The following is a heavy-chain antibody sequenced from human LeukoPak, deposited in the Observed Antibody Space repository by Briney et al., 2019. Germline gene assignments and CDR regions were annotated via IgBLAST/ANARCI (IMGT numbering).Heavy chain of an antibody. V-gene: IGHV1-2*02. Sequence: ASVKVSFTASGYAFTGYYIDWVREAPGQGLEWVGWINSDSGGTNYAQKFQGRVTMTRDTSTSTAYMELSSLRSDDTAFYYCARDTITVTTPYSDYWGQGTLVTVPS. CDR1: GYAFTGYY. J-gene: IGHJ4*02. CDR3: ARDTITVTTPYSDY. CDR2: INSDSGGT. D-gene: IGHD4-17*01.